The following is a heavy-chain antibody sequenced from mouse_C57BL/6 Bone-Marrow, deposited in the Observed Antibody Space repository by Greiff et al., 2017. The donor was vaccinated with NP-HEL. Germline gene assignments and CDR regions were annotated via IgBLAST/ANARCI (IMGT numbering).Heavy chain of an antibody. J-gene: IGHJ4*01. CDR2: INPSTGGT. CDR3: ARRGPLLRYAMDY. Sequence: EVKLMESGPELVKPGASVKISCKASGYSFTGYYMNWVKQSPEKSLEWIGEINPSTGGTTYNQKFKAKATLTVDKSSSTAYMQLKSLTSEDSAVYYCARRGPLLRYAMDYWGQGTSVTVSS. V-gene: IGHV1-42*01. CDR1: GYSFTGYY. D-gene: IGHD1-1*01.